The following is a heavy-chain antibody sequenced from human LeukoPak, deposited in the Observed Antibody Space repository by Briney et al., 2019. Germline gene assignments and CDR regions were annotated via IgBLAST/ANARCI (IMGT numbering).Heavy chain of an antibody. CDR2: FTNDGSGA. J-gene: IGHJ4*02. CDR1: GFTLSDYW. Sequence: GGSLRLSCAASGFTLSDYWMHWVRQVPGKGLTWISRFTNDGSGAGYADSVMGRFIISRDDTKNTLYLQMNSLRAEDTAVYYCASSGYGHFYYDYWGQGAVVTVSS. V-gene: IGHV3-74*01. CDR3: ASSGYGHFYYDY. D-gene: IGHD3-10*01.